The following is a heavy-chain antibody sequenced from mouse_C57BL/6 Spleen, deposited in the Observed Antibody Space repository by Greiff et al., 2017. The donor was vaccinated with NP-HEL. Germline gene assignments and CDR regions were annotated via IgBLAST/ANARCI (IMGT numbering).Heavy chain of an antibody. V-gene: IGHV5-17*01. CDR2: ISSGSSTI. CDR1: GFTFSDYG. CDR3: ARTGTAQATYAMDY. Sequence: VQLQQSGGGLVKPGGSLKLSCAASGFTFSDYGMHWVRQAPEKGLEWVAYISSGSSTIYYADTVKGRFTISRDNAKNTLFLQMTSLRSEDTAMYYCARTGTAQATYAMDYWGQGTSVTVSS. D-gene: IGHD3-2*02. J-gene: IGHJ4*01.